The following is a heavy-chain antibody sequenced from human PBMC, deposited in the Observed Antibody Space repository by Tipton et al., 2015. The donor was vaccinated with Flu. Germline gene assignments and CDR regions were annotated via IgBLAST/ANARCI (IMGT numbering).Heavy chain of an antibody. CDR3: ARVGRWLQSMRPRSFDY. J-gene: IGHJ4*02. CDR1: GGSFSGYY. D-gene: IGHD5-24*01. V-gene: IGHV4-34*01. Sequence: TLSLTCAVYGGSFSGYYWSWIRQPPGKGLEWIGEINHSGSTNYNPSLKSRVTISVDTSKNQFSLKLSSVTAADTAVYYCARVGRWLQSMRPRSFDYWGQGTLVTVSS. CDR2: INHSGST.